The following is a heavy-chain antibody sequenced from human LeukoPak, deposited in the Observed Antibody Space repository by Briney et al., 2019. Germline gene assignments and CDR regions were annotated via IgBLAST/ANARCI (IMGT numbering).Heavy chain of an antibody. CDR1: GYTFTSYY. CDR3: ARRHGSGSYYPYYYYGMDV. Sequence: ASVKVSCKASGYTFTSYYMHWVRQAPGQGLEWMGWMNPNSGNTGYAQKFQGRVTMTRNTPISTAYMELSSLRSEDTAVYYCARRHGSGSYYPYYYYGMDVWGQGTTVTVSS. V-gene: IGHV1-8*02. J-gene: IGHJ6*02. D-gene: IGHD3-10*01. CDR2: MNPNSGNT.